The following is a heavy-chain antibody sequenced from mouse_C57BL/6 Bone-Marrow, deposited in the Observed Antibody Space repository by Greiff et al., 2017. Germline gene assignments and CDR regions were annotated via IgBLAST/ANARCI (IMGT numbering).Heavy chain of an antibody. Sequence: VQLQQPGAELVKPGASVKMSCKASGYTFTSYWITWVKQRPGQGLEWIGDIYPGSGSTNYNEKFKSKATLTVDTSSSTAYMQLSSLTSEDSAVYYCASDYYSNPYYAMDYWGQGTSVTVSS. J-gene: IGHJ4*01. CDR3: ASDYYSNPYYAMDY. CDR2: IYPGSGST. D-gene: IGHD2-5*01. CDR1: GYTFTSYW. V-gene: IGHV1-55*01.